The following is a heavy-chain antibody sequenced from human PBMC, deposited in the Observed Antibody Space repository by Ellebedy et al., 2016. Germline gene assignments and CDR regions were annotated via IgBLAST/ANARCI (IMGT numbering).Heavy chain of an antibody. CDR3: TRYNWNSGHY. V-gene: IGHV3-23*01. CDR1: GFTFSSYA. J-gene: IGHJ4*02. CDR2: ISGSGGRT. D-gene: IGHD1-7*01. Sequence: ETLSLTCAASGFTFSSYAMSWVRQAPGKGLAWVSAISGSGGRTDYRDSVKGRFTTASDNAKNTLYLQLNSLRAEDTAVYYCTRYNWNSGHYWGQGTLVTVSS.